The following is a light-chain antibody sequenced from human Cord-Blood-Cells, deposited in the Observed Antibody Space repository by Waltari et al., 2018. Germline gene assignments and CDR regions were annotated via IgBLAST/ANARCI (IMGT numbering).Light chain of an antibody. CDR3: QQYNSYPWT. Sequence: DIQMTQSPSTLSASVGDRVTITCRASQSISSWLAWYQQKPGKAPKVLIYKASSLESGVPSRLSGSGSGTEFTLTISSLQPDDFATYYCQQYNSYPWTFGQGTTVEIK. CDR1: QSISSW. CDR2: KAS. V-gene: IGKV1-5*03. J-gene: IGKJ1*01.